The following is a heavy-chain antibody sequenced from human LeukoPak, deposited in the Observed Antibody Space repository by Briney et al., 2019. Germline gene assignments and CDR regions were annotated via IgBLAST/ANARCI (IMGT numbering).Heavy chain of an antibody. CDR3: ARGPSGYHNT. CDR1: GITFSSYG. CDR2: ISSTGGTT. J-gene: IGHJ4*02. D-gene: IGHD5-12*01. Sequence: GGSLRLSCAASGITFSSYGMSWVRQAPGKGLEWASSISSTGGTTYYADSVKGRFIISRDNSKNTLYLQMNSLRAEDTAVYYCARGPSGYHNTGGQGTLVTVSS. V-gene: IGHV3-23*01.